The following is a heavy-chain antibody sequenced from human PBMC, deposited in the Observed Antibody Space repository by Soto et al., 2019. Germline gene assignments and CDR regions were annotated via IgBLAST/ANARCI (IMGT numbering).Heavy chain of an antibody. CDR2: IIPILDVA. V-gene: IGHV1-69*02. CDR1: GGDFLSYT. CDR3: AQMWFGELWHGMDV. D-gene: IGHD3-10*01. Sequence: QLVQSGAEVKKPGSSVKVSCKASGGDFLSYTISWVRQAPGQGPEWMGTIIPILDVAKNAQKFQGRVAITADQATSTDYMELRSLSSDDTAVYYCAQMWFGELWHGMDVWGQGTTITVSS. J-gene: IGHJ6*02.